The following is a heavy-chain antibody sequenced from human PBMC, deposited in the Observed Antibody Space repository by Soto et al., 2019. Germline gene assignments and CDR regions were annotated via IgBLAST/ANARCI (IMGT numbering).Heavy chain of an antibody. Sequence: QVQLMQSGAEVKKPGASVKVSCKASGDTFTDYYIHWVRQAPGQGLEWMGTVNPSGGHTTYAQHFLGRVPMTRDTYTSTPYMELTSLTSDDTAIYYCARGGHVVVVTAALDYWGQGTLVTVSS. J-gene: IGHJ4*02. V-gene: IGHV1-46*01. D-gene: IGHD2-21*02. CDR1: GDTFTDYY. CDR3: ARGGHVVVVTAALDY. CDR2: VNPSGGHT.